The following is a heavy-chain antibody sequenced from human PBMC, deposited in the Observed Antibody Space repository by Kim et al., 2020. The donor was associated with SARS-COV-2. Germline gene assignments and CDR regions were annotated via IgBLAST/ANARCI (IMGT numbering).Heavy chain of an antibody. CDR1: GFTVSSNY. CDR2: IHSGEST. J-gene: IGHJ4*02. D-gene: IGHD1-26*01. Sequence: GGSLRLSCEASGFTVSSNYMSWVRQAPGKGLEWVSIIHSGESTYYADSVKGRFTISRDNSKNTLYLQMNSLRGEDTAVYYCARNRGVGAPADWGQGTLVTVSS. V-gene: IGHV3-53*01. CDR3: ARNRGVGAPAD.